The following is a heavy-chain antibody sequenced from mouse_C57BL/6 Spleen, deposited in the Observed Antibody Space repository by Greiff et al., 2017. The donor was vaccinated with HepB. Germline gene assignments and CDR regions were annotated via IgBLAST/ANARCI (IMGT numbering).Heavy chain of an antibody. CDR3: APWAYGSSSYYAMDY. D-gene: IGHD1-1*01. V-gene: IGHV14-2*01. Sequence: EVQLQQSGAELVKPGASVKLSCTASGFNIKDYYMHWVKQRTEQGLEWIGRIDPEDGETKYAPKFQGKATITADTSSNTAYLQLSSLASEDTAVYYCAPWAYGSSSYYAMDYWGQGTSVTVSS. J-gene: IGHJ4*01. CDR1: GFNIKDYY. CDR2: IDPEDGET.